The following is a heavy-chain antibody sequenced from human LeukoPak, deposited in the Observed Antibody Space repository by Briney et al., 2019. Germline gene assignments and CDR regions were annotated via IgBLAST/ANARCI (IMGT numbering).Heavy chain of an antibody. Sequence: GGSLRLSCAASGFTFSTYEMNWVRQAPGKGLEWVSYISGGGSTIYYADSVKGRFTISRDNAKSSLYLQMNSVRAEDTAVYYCARSYDSSGYFDYWGQGTLVTVSS. CDR1: GFTFSTYE. D-gene: IGHD3-22*01. CDR2: ISGGGSTI. CDR3: ARSYDSSGYFDY. V-gene: IGHV3-48*03. J-gene: IGHJ4*02.